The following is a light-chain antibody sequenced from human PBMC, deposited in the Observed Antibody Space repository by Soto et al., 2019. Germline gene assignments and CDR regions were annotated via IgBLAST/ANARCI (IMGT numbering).Light chain of an antibody. CDR2: GNS. V-gene: IGLV1-40*01. Sequence: QAVVTQPPSVSGAPGQRVTISCTGSSSNIGAGYDVHWYQQLPGTAPKLLIYGNSNRPSGVPDRFSGSKSGTSASLAITGLQAEDEADYYCQSYDSSLSVVVFGGGPKLTVL. CDR3: QSYDSSLSVVV. CDR1: SSNIGAGYD. J-gene: IGLJ2*01.